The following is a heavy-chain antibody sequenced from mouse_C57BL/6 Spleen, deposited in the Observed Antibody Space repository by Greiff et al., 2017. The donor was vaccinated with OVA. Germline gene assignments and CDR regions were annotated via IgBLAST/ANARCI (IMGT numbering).Heavy chain of an antibody. Sequence: EVQLQESGEGLVKPGGSLKLSCAASGFTFSSYAMSWVRQTPEKRLEWVAYISSGGDYIYYADTVKGRFTISRDNARNTLYLQMSSLKSEDTAMYYCTRERALYYFDYWGQGTTLTVSS. CDR2: ISSGGDYI. D-gene: IGHD3-3*01. CDR1: GFTFSSYA. CDR3: TRERALYYFDY. J-gene: IGHJ2*01. V-gene: IGHV5-9-1*02.